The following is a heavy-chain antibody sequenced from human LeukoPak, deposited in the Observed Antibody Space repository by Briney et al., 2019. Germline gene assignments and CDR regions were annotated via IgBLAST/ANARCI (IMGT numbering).Heavy chain of an antibody. CDR1: GFTFSSYG. J-gene: IGHJ6*02. CDR2: ISYDGSNK. V-gene: IGHV3-30*18. CDR3: AKQRDIVVVPAANGYYYYGMDV. Sequence: GGSLRLSCAASGFTFSSYGMHWVRQAPGKGLEWVAVISYDGSNKYYADSVKGRFTISRDNSKNTLYLQMNSLRAEDTAVYYCAKQRDIVVVPAANGYYYYGMDVWGQGTTVTVSS. D-gene: IGHD2-2*01.